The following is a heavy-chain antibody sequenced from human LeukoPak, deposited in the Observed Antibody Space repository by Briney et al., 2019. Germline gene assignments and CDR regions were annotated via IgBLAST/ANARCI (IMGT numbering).Heavy chain of an antibody. V-gene: IGHV1-2*02. CDR2: INPNSGGT. CDR3: ARDVSSGYFNWFDP. Sequence: GASVKVSCKASGYTFTGYYMHWVRQAPGQGLEWMGWINPNSGGTNYAQKFQGRVTMTRDTSISTAYMELSRLRSDDTAVYYCARDVSSGYFNWFDPWGQGTLVTVSS. D-gene: IGHD6-19*01. J-gene: IGHJ5*02. CDR1: GYTFTGYY.